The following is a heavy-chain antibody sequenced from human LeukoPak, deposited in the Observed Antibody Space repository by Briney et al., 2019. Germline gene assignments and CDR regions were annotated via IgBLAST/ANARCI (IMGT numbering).Heavy chain of an antibody. CDR2: IYYSEST. J-gene: IGHJ6*02. V-gene: IGHV4-59*08. D-gene: IGHD5-18*01. CDR1: GGSISSYY. Sequence: SETLSLTCTVSGGSISSYYWSWVRQPPGKELEWMGYIYYSESTIYNPSFKSRVTISVDTSKNQCSRKLSSVTAADTAVYYCARHQAGTSYAERYYYYGMDVWGQGTTVTVSS. CDR3: ARHQAGTSYAERYYYYGMDV.